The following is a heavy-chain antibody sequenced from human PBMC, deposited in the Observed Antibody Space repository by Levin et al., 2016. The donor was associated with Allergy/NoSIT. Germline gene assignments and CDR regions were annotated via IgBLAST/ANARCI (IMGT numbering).Heavy chain of an antibody. CDR2: ITNTGDST. CDR3: AKLWSPRVVVPPAH. D-gene: IGHD2-2*01. V-gene: IGHV3-23*01. CDR1: GFTFTSYA. J-gene: IGHJ4*02. Sequence: GGSLRLSCAASGFTFTSYAMSWVRQAPGKGLEWVSGITNTGDSTYYADSVKGRFTISRDNSKKLVYLQMNSLRVEDTAVYYCAKLWSPRVVVPPAHWGQGTLVTVSS.